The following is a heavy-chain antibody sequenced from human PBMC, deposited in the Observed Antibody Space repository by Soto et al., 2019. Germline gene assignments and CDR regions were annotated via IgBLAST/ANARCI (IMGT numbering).Heavy chain of an antibody. CDR2: INPNSGGT. CDR3: ARALGVYSSSWYVPDHYGMDV. CDR1: GYTFTGYY. D-gene: IGHD6-13*01. V-gene: IGHV1-2*04. Sequence: ASVKVSCKASGYTFTGYYMHWVRQAPGQGLEWMGWINPNSGGTNYAQKFQGWVTMTRDTSISTAYMELSRLRSDDTAVYYCARALGVYSSSWYVPDHYGMDVWGQGTTVTVSS. J-gene: IGHJ6*02.